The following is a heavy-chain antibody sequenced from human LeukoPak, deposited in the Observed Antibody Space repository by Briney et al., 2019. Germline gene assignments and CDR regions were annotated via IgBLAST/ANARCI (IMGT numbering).Heavy chain of an antibody. D-gene: IGHD5-18*01. CDR1: GGSISSYY. CDR2: IYTSGST. V-gene: IGHV4-4*07. CDR3: ARDKTRGLGYSYSKSGNYFDY. J-gene: IGHJ4*02. Sequence: PSETLSLTCTVSGGSISSYYWSWIRQPAGKGLEWIGRIYTSGSTNYNPSLKSRVTMSVDTSKNQFSLKLSSVTAADTAVYYCARDKTRGLGYSYSKSGNYFDYWGQGTLVTVSS.